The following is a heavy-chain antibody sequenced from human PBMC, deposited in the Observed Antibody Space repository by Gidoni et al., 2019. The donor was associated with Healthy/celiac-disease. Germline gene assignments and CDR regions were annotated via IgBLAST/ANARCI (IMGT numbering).Heavy chain of an antibody. CDR1: GFSLSTSGVG. CDR3: ARTYYDFWSGYSATRNYGMDV. CDR2: IYWDDDK. J-gene: IGHJ6*02. V-gene: IGHV2-5*02. D-gene: IGHD3-3*01. Sequence: QITLKESGPTLVKPTQTLTLTCTFSGFSLSTSGVGVGWIRQPPGKALEWLALIYWDDDKRYSPSLKSRLTITKDTSKNQVVLTMTNMDPVDTATYYCARTYYDFWSGYSATRNYGMDVWGQGTTVTVSS.